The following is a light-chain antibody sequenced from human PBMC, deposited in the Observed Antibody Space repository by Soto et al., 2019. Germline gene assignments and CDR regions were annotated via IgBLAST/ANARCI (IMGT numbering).Light chain of an antibody. V-gene: IGKV3-20*01. CDR3: QQFGGSPRFT. Sequence: EIVLTQSPGILSLSPGERATLSCRASQSVSSSYLAWYQQKPGQAPRLLIFGASSRATGIPDRFSGSESGTDFILTISRLEPEDFAVYFCQQFGGSPRFTFGQGTKLEIK. CDR2: GAS. J-gene: IGKJ2*01. CDR1: QSVSSSY.